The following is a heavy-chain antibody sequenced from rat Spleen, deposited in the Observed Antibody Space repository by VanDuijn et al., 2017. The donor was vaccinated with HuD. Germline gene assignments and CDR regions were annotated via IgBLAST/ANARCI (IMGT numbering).Heavy chain of an antibody. CDR3: ARRYSSYIYDVMDA. CDR1: GFTFSDYG. J-gene: IGHJ4*01. CDR2: IIYDGSRT. V-gene: IGHV5-7*01. D-gene: IGHD1-2*01. Sequence: EVQLVESGGGLVQPGRSLKLSCAASGFTFSDYGMAWVRQAPKKGLEWVATIIYDGSRTYYRDSVKGRFTISRDNAKSTLYLQMNSLRSEDTATYYCARRYSSYIYDVMDAWGQGASVTVSS.